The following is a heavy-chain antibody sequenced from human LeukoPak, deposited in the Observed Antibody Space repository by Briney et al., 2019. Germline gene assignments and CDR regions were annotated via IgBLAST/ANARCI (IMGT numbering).Heavy chain of an antibody. CDR1: GGSISSNY. D-gene: IGHD3-10*01. CDR2: LYNGGNT. J-gene: IGHJ4*02. CDR3: ARYDGGSGPFDY. Sequence: ETLSLTCTVSGGSISSNYMSWVRQAPGKGLEWVSVLYNGGNTYYADSVKGRFTVSRDNSKNTLYLQMNSLRAEDTAVYYCARYDGGSGPFDYWGQGTLVTVSS. V-gene: IGHV3-53*01.